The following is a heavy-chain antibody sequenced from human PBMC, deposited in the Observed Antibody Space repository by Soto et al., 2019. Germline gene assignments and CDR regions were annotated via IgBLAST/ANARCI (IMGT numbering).Heavy chain of an antibody. CDR3: VKDSSRWYYFDY. D-gene: IGHD6-13*01. CDR2: ITASGSFT. V-gene: IGHV3-23*01. J-gene: IGHJ4*02. Sequence: EVQLLESGGALVQPGGSLRLACAASGFTCNNFAMSWVRQAPGKGLEWVSGITASGSFTYYAASVKGRFTISRDNRKNTLSLQIDSLRGEDTASYYCVKDSSRWYYFDYWGPGTLVTVSS. CDR1: GFTCNNFA.